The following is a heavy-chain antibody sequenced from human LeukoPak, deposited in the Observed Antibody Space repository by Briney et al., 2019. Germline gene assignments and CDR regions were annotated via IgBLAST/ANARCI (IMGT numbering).Heavy chain of an antibody. Sequence: PGGSLRLSCAASALSSSTNWTSWDRHAPGKGLEWVANIKQDGSETFYADSLRGRFTISRDDAKKPLYLQMNILRAEDTAVYYCARDSGYAQLYDSYPLDVWGQGTTVTVSS. CDR1: ALSSSTNW. CDR2: IKQDGSET. J-gene: IGHJ6*02. D-gene: IGHD5-12*01. CDR3: ARDSGYAQLYDSYPLDV. V-gene: IGHV3-7*01.